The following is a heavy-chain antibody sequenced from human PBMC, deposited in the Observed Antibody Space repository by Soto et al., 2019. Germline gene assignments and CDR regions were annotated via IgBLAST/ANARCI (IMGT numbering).Heavy chain of an antibody. D-gene: IGHD6-6*01. CDR3: ARGGRRSSSPQDAFDI. CDR1: GFTFSIYS. Sequence: GGSLRLSCAASGFTFSIYSMNWVRQAPGKGLEWISYISSSSSTKYYADSVKGRFTISRDNAKNSLYLQMNSLRAEDTAVYYCARGGRRSSSPQDAFDIWGQGTMVTVSS. J-gene: IGHJ3*02. CDR2: ISSSSSTK. V-gene: IGHV3-48*04.